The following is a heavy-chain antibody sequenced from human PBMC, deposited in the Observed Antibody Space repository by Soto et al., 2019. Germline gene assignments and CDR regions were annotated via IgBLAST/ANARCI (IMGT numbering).Heavy chain of an antibody. CDR2: IKSKTDGGTT. V-gene: IGHV3-15*07. D-gene: IGHD3-22*01. J-gene: IGHJ4*02. CDR1: SVSNAW. CDR3: TRYYYDSSGYD. Sequence: SVSNAWMNWVRPAPGKGLEWVGRIKSKTDGGTTDYAAPVKGRFTISRDDSKNTLYLQMNSLKTEDTAVYYCTRYYYDSSGYDWGQGTLVTVSS.